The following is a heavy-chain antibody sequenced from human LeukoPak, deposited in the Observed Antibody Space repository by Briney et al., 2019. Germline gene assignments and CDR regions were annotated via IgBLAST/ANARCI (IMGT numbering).Heavy chain of an antibody. CDR2: IIPIFGTA. D-gene: IGHD5-18*01. J-gene: IGHJ4*02. CDR3: ARGDTAMVPFDY. V-gene: IGHV1-69*13. Sequence: SVKVSCKASGGTFSSYAISWVRQAPGQGLEWMGGIIPIFGTANYAQKFQGRVTITADESTSTAYMELSSLRSEDTAVYYCARGDTAMVPFDYWGQGTLVTVSS. CDR1: GGTFSSYA.